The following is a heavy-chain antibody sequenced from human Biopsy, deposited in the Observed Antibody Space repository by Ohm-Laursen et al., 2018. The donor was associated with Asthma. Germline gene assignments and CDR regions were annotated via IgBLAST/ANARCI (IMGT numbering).Heavy chain of an antibody. J-gene: IGHJ3*02. Sequence: SLRLSCTASGFSFSNFAIHWVRQAPGKGLEWVGVISKDASTQDYADPVKGRFTMARDNSKDTLDLQMNSLREEDTAVYYCVRDGTDDAFDIWGQGTVVSVSS. V-gene: IGHV3-30*01. D-gene: IGHD1-1*01. CDR2: ISKDASTQ. CDR1: GFSFSNFA. CDR3: VRDGTDDAFDI.